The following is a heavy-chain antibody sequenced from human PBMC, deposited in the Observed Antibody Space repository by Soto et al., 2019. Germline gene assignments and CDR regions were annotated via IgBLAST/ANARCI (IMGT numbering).Heavy chain of an antibody. CDR2: ISAYNGNT. Sequence: ASVKVSCKASGYTFTSYGISWVRQAPGQGLEWMGWISAYNGNTNYAQKLQGRVTMTTDTSTSTAYMELGSLRSDDTAVYYCARAGASTVVTPSWFDPWGQGTLVTVSS. J-gene: IGHJ5*02. V-gene: IGHV1-18*04. D-gene: IGHD4-17*01. CDR3: ARAGASTVVTPSWFDP. CDR1: GYTFTSYG.